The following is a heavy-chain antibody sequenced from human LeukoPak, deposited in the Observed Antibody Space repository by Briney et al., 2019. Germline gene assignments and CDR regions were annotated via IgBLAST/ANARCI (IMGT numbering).Heavy chain of an antibody. J-gene: IGHJ4*01. CDR2: IFHTGST. CDR3: ARGDVGYFDY. V-gene: IGHV4-30-2*01. Sequence: SETLSLTCAVSGGSISSGGYSWSWIRQPPGKGLEWIGYIFHTGSTYYNPSLKSRVTISMDTSKNQFSLKLTSVAAADTAVYYCARGDVGYFDYWATAPWSPSPQ. CDR1: GGSISSGGYS. D-gene: IGHD1-26*01.